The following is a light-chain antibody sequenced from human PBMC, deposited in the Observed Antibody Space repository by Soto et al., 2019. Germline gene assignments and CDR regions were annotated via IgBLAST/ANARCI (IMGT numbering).Light chain of an antibody. J-gene: IGKJ4*01. CDR3: QQSYITLLT. CDR2: AAS. CDR1: QNIDTY. V-gene: IGKV1-39*01. Sequence: DIQMTQSPSSLSASVGDRVTITFLASQNIDTYLNWYQQKPGKAPNLLIYAASSLRSGVPSRFSGSGSGTDFTLTIGSLQPEDFATYYCQQSYITLLTFGGGTKVDIK.